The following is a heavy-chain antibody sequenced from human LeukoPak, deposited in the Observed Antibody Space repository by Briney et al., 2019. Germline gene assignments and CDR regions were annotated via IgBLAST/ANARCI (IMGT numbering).Heavy chain of an antibody. V-gene: IGHV3-30-3*01. CDR2: ISYDGSNK. CDR1: GFTFSSYA. D-gene: IGHD1-1*01. J-gene: IGHJ3*02. CDR3: ASFNWNDAAYDAFDI. Sequence: PGGSLRLSCAASGFTFSSYAMHWVRQAPGKGLEWVAVISYDGSNKYYADSVKGRFTISRDNSKNTLYLQMNSLRAEDTAVYYCASFNWNDAAYDAFDIWGQGTMVTVSS.